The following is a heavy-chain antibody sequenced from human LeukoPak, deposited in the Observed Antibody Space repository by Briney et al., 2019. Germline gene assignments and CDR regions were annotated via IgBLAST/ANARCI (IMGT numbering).Heavy chain of an antibody. CDR2: INPSGGST. Sequence: ASVKVSCKASGYTFASYYMHWVRQASGQGLEWMGIINPSGGSTSYAQKFQGRVTMTRDMSTSTVYMELSSPRSEDTAVYYCARAGYRVWFGESQYNWFDPWGQGTLVTVSS. J-gene: IGHJ5*02. D-gene: IGHD3-10*01. CDR3: ARAGYRVWFGESQYNWFDP. V-gene: IGHV1-46*01. CDR1: GYTFASYY.